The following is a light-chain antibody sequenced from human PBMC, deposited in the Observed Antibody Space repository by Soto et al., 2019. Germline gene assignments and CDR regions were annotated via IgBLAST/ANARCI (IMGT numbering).Light chain of an antibody. CDR3: QQYVASPAIT. V-gene: IGKV3-20*01. J-gene: IGKJ5*01. CDR1: ESVGDY. CDR2: GAT. Sequence: PGERATLSCWASESVGDYLAWYQQKPGQAPRLLIYGATKRTSGTPDRFSGTGSETAFTLAISRLEPGYFAVYYCQQYVASPAITFGKGTRLEIK.